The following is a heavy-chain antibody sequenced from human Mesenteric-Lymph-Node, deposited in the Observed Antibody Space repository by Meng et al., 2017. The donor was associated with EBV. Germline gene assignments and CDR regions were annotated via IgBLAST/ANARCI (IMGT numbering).Heavy chain of an antibody. CDR3: AGWSARLEY. D-gene: IGHD3-3*01. V-gene: IGHV2-5*02. Sequence: QISLKESGPTLVKPTQTLTLTCTFSGFSLSTRGVLVGWIRQPPGQALEWLALVYWDDDKRYSPSLKSRLSITKNTSKNQVVLTMADMDPVDTGTYYCAGWSARLEYWGPGTLVPSPQ. CDR1: GFSLSTRGVL. CDR2: VYWDDDK. J-gene: IGHJ4*02.